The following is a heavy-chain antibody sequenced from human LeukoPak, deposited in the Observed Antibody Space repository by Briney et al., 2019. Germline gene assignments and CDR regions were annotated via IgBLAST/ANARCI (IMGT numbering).Heavy chain of an antibody. V-gene: IGHV4-59*13. D-gene: IGHD6-13*01. Sequence: NPGGSLRLSCAASGFTFSDYYLNWIRQPPGKGLEWIGYIYYSGITNYNPSLKSRVTISLDKSKNQFSLKLSSLTAADTAVYYCARDGSAWYGWFDPWGQGTLVTVSS. CDR3: ARDGSAWYGWFDP. CDR2: IYYSGIT. J-gene: IGHJ5*02. CDR1: GFTFSDYY.